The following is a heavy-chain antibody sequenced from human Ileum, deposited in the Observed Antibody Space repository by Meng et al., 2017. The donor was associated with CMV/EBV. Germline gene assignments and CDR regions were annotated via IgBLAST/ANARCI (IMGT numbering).Heavy chain of an antibody. D-gene: IGHD6-13*01. Sequence: GESLKISCAASGFTFSGYSMNWVRQAPGKGLEWVSSISNGSRHIFYADSMKGRFTISRDNAKNSLYLQMNSLRAEDTAMYYCAKSVMAADGTRGFDFWGQGTLVTVSS. J-gene: IGHJ4*02. CDR2: ISNGSRHI. CDR1: GFTFSGYS. CDR3: AKSVMAADGTRGFDF. V-gene: IGHV3-21*01.